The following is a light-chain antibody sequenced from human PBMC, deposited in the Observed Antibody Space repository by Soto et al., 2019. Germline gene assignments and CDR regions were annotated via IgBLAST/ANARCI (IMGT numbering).Light chain of an antibody. Sequence: AIRITQSPSSFSASTGDRVTITCRASQGISSYLAWYQQKPGKAPKLLIYDASNLDSGVPSRFSGSGSGTEFSLTISNLQPDDCATYYCQQYENYWTFGQGTKVDIK. CDR1: QGISSY. CDR2: DAS. V-gene: IGKV1-8*01. J-gene: IGKJ1*01. CDR3: QQYENYWT.